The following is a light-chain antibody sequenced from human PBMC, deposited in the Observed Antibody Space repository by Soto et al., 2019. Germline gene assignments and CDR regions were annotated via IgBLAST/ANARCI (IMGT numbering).Light chain of an antibody. CDR2: GAA. CDR1: QSVSSSY. V-gene: IGKV3-20*01. CDR3: QQYGSSPQT. Sequence: EIVLTQSPGTLSLSPGERATLSCRASQSVSSSYLAGYQQKPGEAPRLLIYGAASRSTSIPDRCSGSGSGTDLTLIISRLEPEDVAVYYCQQYGSSPQTFGQGTKVDIK. J-gene: IGKJ1*01.